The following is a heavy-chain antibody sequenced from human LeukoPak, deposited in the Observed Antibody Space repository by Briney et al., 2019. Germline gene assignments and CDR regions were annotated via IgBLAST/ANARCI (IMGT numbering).Heavy chain of an antibody. CDR1: GASFSGYS. V-gene: IGHV4-34*01. Sequence: PSETLSLTCAVYGASFSGYSWSWIRQLPGEGLEWIGEINHSGSTNYNPSLKSRVTISVDTSKNQFSLKLSSVTAADTAVYYCAAITGYSSSDAGWGQGTLVTVSS. CDR3: AAITGYSSSDAG. D-gene: IGHD6-13*01. J-gene: IGHJ4*02. CDR2: INHSGST.